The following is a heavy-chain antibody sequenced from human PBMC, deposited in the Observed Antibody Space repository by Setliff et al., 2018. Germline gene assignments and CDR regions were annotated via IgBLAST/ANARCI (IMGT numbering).Heavy chain of an antibody. Sequence: ASVKVSCKASGYTFTNYGVTWVRQAPGQGLEWMGWIGAYNGNAYNAHKFQGRVTMTSDTSTSTVYMELRSLRSDDTAVYYCARVTIAVAGYFDFWGQGTLVTVSS. J-gene: IGHJ4*02. D-gene: IGHD6-19*01. CDR1: GYTFTNYG. CDR2: IGAYNGNA. CDR3: ARVTIAVAGYFDF. V-gene: IGHV1-18*01.